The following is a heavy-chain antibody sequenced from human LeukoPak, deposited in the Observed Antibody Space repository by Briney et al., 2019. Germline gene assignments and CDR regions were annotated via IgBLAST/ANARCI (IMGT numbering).Heavy chain of an antibody. V-gene: IGHV1-69*05. D-gene: IGHD3-16*02. CDR3: ARHHRYSVYYYYYMDV. J-gene: IGHJ6*03. CDR2: IIPIFGTA. CDR1: GGTFSSYA. Sequence: GASVKVSCKASGGTFSSYAISWVRQAPGQGLEWMGGIIPIFGTANYAQKFQGRVTITTDESTSTAYMELSSLRSEDTAMYYCARHHRYSVYYYYYMDVWGKGTTVTVSS.